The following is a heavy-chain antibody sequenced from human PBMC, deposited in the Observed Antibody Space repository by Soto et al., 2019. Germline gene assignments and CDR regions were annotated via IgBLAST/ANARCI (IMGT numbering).Heavy chain of an antibody. V-gene: IGHV3-48*02. J-gene: IGHJ4*02. Sequence: EVQLVESGGGLVQPGGSLRLSCAASGFSFSTYGMNWVRQAPGKGLAWVSYISSNSATKDYADSVKGRFTISRDNAKNSLYLQMNSLRDDDTAVYYCARGGAARPDYWGQGTLVTVSS. CDR2: ISSNSATK. D-gene: IGHD6-6*01. CDR3: ARGGAARPDY. CDR1: GFSFSTYG.